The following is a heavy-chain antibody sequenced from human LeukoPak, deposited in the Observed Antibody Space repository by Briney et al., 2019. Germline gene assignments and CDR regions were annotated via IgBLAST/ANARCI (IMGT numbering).Heavy chain of an antibody. CDR2: IRYDGSNK. J-gene: IGHJ4*02. Sequence: PGGSLRLSCAASGFTFSSYGMHWVRQAPGKGLEWVAFIRYDGSNKYYADSVKGRFTISRDNAKNSLYLQMNSLRAEDTAVYYCASCCGFDYWGQGTLVTVSS. D-gene: IGHD2-21*01. CDR3: ASCCGFDY. V-gene: IGHV3-30*02. CDR1: GFTFSSYG.